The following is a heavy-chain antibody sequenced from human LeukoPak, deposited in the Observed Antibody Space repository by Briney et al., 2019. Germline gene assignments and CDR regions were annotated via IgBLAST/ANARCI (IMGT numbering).Heavy chain of an antibody. J-gene: IGHJ5*02. V-gene: IGHV1-18*01. CDR1: GYTFTSYG. CDR3: ARKSQGYCSSTSCYENWFDP. D-gene: IGHD2-2*01. CDR2: ISAYNGNT. Sequence: ASVKVSCKASGYTFTSYGISWVRQAPGQGLEWMGWISAYNGNTNYAQKLQGRVTMTTDTSTGTAYMELRSLRSDDTAVYYCARKSQGYCSSTSCYENWFDPWGQGTLVTVSS.